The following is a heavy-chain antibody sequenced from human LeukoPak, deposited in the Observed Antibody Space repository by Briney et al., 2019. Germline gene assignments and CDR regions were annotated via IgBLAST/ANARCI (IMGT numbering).Heavy chain of an antibody. D-gene: IGHD3-10*01. Sequence: PSETLSLTCTVSGGSISSGGYYWSWIRQPPGKGLEWIGYIYYSGSTNYNPSLKSRVTISVDTSKNQFSLKLSSVTAADTAVYYCARGGLWFGEFDYWGQGALVTVSS. CDR2: IYYSGST. CDR1: GGSISSGGYY. J-gene: IGHJ4*02. V-gene: IGHV4-61*08. CDR3: ARGGLWFGEFDY.